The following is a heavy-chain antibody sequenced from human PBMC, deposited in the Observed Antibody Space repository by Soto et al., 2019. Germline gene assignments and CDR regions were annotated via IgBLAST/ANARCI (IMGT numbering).Heavy chain of an antibody. Sequence: GESLKISCKGSGYSFTSYWIGWVRQMPGKGLEWMGIIYPGDSDTRYSPSFQGQVTISADKSISTAYLQWSSLKASDTAMYYCARRIYSSSWYDGFRAFDIWGQGTMVTVS. CDR1: GYSFTSYW. J-gene: IGHJ3*02. V-gene: IGHV5-51*01. CDR2: IYPGDSDT. D-gene: IGHD6-13*01. CDR3: ARRIYSSSWYDGFRAFDI.